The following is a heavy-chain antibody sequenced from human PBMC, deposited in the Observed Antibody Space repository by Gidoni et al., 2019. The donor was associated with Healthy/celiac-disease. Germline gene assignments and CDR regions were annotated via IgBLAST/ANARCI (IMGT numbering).Heavy chain of an antibody. D-gene: IGHD5-18*01. CDR3: AISYGSQNNDYYGMDV. J-gene: IGHJ6*02. Sequence: EVQLVESVGVVVQPGGSLRLSCAASGFTFDDYTMHWVRQAPGKGLEWVSLISWDGGSTYYADSGKGRFTISRDNSKNSLYLQMNSLRTEDTALYYCAISYGSQNNDYYGMDVLGQGTTVTVS. CDR1: GFTFDDYT. CDR2: ISWDGGST. V-gene: IGHV3-43*01.